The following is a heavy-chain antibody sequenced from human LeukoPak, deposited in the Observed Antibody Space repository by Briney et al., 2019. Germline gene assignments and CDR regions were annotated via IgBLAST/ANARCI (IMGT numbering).Heavy chain of an antibody. V-gene: IGHV4-39*01. J-gene: IGHJ4*02. CDR1: GGSISSSRYY. Sequence: KPSETLSLTXTVSGGSISSSRYYWGWIRQPPGKGLEWIGSIYYSGSTHYNPSLKSRVTISVDTSKNQFSLKLSSVTAADTAVYYCARHSRGEGTPSDYWGQGTLVTVSS. D-gene: IGHD3-10*01. CDR3: ARHSRGEGTPSDY. CDR2: IYYSGST.